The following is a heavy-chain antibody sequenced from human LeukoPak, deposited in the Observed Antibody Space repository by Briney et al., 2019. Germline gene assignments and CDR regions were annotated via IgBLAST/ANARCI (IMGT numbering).Heavy chain of an antibody. CDR2: IYYSGST. CDR1: GFTFSSHGM. V-gene: IGHV4-39*07. D-gene: IGHD2-2*01. J-gene: IGHJ4*02. CDR3: AREESAARNFDY. Sequence: GTLRLSCAASGFTFSSHGMSWVRQPPGKGLEWIGSIYYSGSTYYNPSLKSRVTISVDTSKNQFSLKLSSVTAADTAVYYCAREESAARNFDYWGQGTLVTVSS.